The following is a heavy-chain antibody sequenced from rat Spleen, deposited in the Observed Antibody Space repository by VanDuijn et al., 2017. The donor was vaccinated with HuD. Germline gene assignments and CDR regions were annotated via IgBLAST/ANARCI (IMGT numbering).Heavy chain of an antibody. J-gene: IGHJ4*01. CDR2: ISTSGSRT. CDR1: GFTFSNYG. CDR3: ARLDGYYHYVMDA. V-gene: IGHV5S13*01. D-gene: IGHD1-12*03. Sequence: EVQLVESGGGLVQPGRSLKVSCAASGFTFSNYGMAWVRQAPKKGLEWVATISTSGSRTFYPDSVNGRFTISRDNAKNSLYLQMNSLKSEDTATYYCARLDGYYHYVMDAWGQGASVTVSS.